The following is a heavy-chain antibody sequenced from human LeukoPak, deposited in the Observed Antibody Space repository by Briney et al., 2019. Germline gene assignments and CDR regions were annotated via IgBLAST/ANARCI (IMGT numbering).Heavy chain of an antibody. CDR2: INHSGST. D-gene: IGHD3-10*01. CDR1: GGSISRDY. Sequence: KSSETLSLTCTVSGGSISRDYWSWIRQPPGKGLEWIGEINHSGSTNYNPSLKSRVTISVDTSKNQFSLKLSSVTPAATAVYYCARGRVKMVRGVIWFDPWGQGTLVTVSS. J-gene: IGHJ5*02. CDR3: ARGRVKMVRGVIWFDP. V-gene: IGHV4-34*01.